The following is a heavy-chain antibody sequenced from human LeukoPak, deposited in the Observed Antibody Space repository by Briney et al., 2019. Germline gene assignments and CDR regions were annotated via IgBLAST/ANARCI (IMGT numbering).Heavy chain of an antibody. D-gene: IGHD4-17*01. Sequence: SGGSLRLSCAASGFTFSTYSMNWVRQAPGKGLEWVSYISGTSSLIYYADSVKGRFTISRDNAKNSLYLQMNSLRDEDTAVYSCARESDGDYYFDYWGQGTLVTVSS. CDR1: GFTFSTYS. CDR3: ARESDGDYYFDY. V-gene: IGHV3-48*02. J-gene: IGHJ4*02. CDR2: ISGTSSLI.